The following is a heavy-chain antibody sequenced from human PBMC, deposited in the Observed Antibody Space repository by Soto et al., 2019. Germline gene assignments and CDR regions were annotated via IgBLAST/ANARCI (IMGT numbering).Heavy chain of an antibody. Sequence: QVQLVESGGGVVQPGRSLRLSCAASGFTFSSYAMHWVRQAPGKGLEWVAVISYDGSNKYYADSVKGRFTNSRDNSKNTLYLQMNSLRAEDTAVYYCARAPYYYDSSGYYGDAFDIWGQGTMVTVSS. CDR2: ISYDGSNK. J-gene: IGHJ3*02. CDR3: ARAPYYYDSSGYYGDAFDI. CDR1: GFTFSSYA. V-gene: IGHV3-30-3*01. D-gene: IGHD3-22*01.